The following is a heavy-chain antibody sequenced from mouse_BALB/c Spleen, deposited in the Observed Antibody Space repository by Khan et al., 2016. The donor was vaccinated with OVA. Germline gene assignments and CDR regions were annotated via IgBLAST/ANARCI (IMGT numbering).Heavy chain of an antibody. CDR3: ARGGAAYYRNDGGAMEY. V-gene: IGHV9-4*02. CDR1: GYTFTTAG. Sequence: QIQLVQSGPELKKPGETVRISCKASGYTFTTAGIQWVQKMPGKGLKWIGWINTHSGVPKYAEDFKGRFAFSLEISVSTAYLQITNLKNEDTATYCCARGGAAYYRNDGGAMEYWGQETSVTVSS. CDR2: INTHSGVP. J-gene: IGHJ4*01. D-gene: IGHD2-14*01.